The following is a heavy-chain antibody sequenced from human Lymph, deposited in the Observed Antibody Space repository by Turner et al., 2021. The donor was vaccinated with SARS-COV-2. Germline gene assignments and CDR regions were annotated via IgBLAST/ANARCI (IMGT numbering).Heavy chain of an antibody. CDR2: ISGSGGDT. Sequence: EVHLLDSGGGLVQPGGSLRLFSSASGFSFSSYAMSWVRQVPGKGREWVLAISGSGGDTYYAASEKGRFTISRDNSRNTLYLKMNSLRDEDTAVYYCAKGVRGAMIVVVIPYFDYWGQGTLVTVSS. CDR1: GFSFSSYA. D-gene: IGHD3-22*01. V-gene: IGHV3-23*01. CDR3: AKGVRGAMIVVVIPYFDY. J-gene: IGHJ4*02.